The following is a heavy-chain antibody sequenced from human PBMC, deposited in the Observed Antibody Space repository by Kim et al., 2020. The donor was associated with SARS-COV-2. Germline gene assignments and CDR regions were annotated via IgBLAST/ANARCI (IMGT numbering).Heavy chain of an antibody. CDR1: GGSISSSSYY. D-gene: IGHD1-26*01. Sequence: SETLSLTCTVSGGSISSSSYYWGWIRQPPGKGLEWIGSIYYSGSTYYNPSLKSRVTISVDTSKNQFSPKLSSVTAADTAVYYCARHEAGGSAPDYWGQGTLVTVSS. J-gene: IGHJ4*02. V-gene: IGHV4-39*01. CDR2: IYYSGST. CDR3: ARHEAGGSAPDY.